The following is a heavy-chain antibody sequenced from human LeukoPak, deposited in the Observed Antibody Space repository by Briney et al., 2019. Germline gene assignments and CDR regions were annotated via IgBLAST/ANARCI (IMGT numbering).Heavy chain of an antibody. J-gene: IGHJ4*02. Sequence: PSETLSLTCTVSGNSISSGDNYWSWIRQPAGKGLEWIGRIYTSGSTNYNPSLKSRVTISGDTSKNQFSLKLSSVTAADTAVYYCARRRRSPEVFDYWGQGTLVTVSS. D-gene: IGHD5-24*01. CDR3: ARRRRSPEVFDY. CDR1: GNSISSGDNY. CDR2: IYTSGST. V-gene: IGHV4-61*02.